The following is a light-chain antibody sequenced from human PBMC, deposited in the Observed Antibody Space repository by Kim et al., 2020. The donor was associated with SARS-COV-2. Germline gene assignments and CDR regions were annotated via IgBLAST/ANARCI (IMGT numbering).Light chain of an antibody. Sequence: EIVMTQSPATLSVSPGERATLSCRANQSVSSNLAWYQQKPGQAARLLIYCASTRATGIPDRFSGSGSGTEFTLTISSLQSEDFAVYYCQQYNNWPRITFGQGTGLEIK. V-gene: IGKV3-15*01. J-gene: IGKJ5*01. CDR3: QQYNNWPRIT. CDR1: QSVSSN. CDR2: CAS.